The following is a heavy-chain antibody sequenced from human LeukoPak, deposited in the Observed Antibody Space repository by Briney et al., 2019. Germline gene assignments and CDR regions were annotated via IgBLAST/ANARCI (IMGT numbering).Heavy chain of an antibody. CDR3: ARGIRLGAAAAPGWYYMDV. J-gene: IGHJ6*03. CDR2: ISSSGSTI. D-gene: IGHD6-13*01. CDR1: GFTFSDYY. V-gene: IGHV3-11*04. Sequence: PGGSLRLSCAASGFTFSDYYMSWIRQAPGKGLEWVSYISSSGSTIYYADSVKGRFTISRDNAKNSLYLQMNSLRAEDTAVYYCARGIRLGAAAAPGWYYMDVWGKGTTVTVSS.